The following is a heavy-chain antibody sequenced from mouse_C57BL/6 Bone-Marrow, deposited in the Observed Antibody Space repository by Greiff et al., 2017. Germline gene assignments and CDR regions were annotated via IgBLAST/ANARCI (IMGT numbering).Heavy chain of an antibody. CDR1: GYTFTDYY. D-gene: IGHD2-10*02. V-gene: IGHV1-75*01. J-gene: IGHJ1*03. CDR3: ARRNLVWYFDV. CDR2: IFPGSGST. Sequence: VQLQQSGPELVKPGASVKISCKASGYTFTDYYINWVKQRPGQGLEWIGCIFPGSGSTYYNEKFKGKATLTVDTSSSTAYMLLSSLTSEDSAVYCCARRNLVWYFDVWGTGTTVTVSS.